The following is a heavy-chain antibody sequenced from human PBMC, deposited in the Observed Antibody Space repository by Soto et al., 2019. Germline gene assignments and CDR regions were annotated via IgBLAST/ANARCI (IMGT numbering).Heavy chain of an antibody. CDR1: GFTFSSYW. V-gene: IGHV3-74*01. CDR3: ARDADSYGSGSYTTYYYYSYYMDV. Sequence: EVQLVESGGGLVQPGGSLRLSCAASGFTFSSYWMHWVRQAPGKGLVWVSRINSDGSSTSYADSVKGRFTISRDNAKNTLYLQMNSLRAEDTAVYYCARDADSYGSGSYTTYYYYSYYMDVWGKGTTVTVSS. D-gene: IGHD3-10*01. J-gene: IGHJ6*03. CDR2: INSDGSST.